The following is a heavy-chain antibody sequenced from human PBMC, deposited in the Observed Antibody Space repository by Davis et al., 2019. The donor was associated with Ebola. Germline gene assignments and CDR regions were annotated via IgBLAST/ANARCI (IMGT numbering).Heavy chain of an antibody. CDR1: GFTFTNYA. D-gene: IGHD2-21*01. CDR2: INAGNGNT. Sequence: ASVKVSCKASGFTFTNYAIHWVRQAPGQSLEWMGWINAGNGNTKYSQKFQGRVTITTDTSASTAYMELSSLRSEDTAMFYCARIILGRDFYGMDVWGQGTTVTVSS. J-gene: IGHJ6*02. CDR3: ARIILGRDFYGMDV. V-gene: IGHV1-3*01.